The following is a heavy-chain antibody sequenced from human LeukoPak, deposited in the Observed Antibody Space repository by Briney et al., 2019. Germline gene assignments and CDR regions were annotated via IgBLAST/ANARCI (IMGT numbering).Heavy chain of an antibody. D-gene: IGHD5-18*01. CDR2: INHSGSF. CDR1: GGSFSDYY. V-gene: IGHV4-34*01. Sequence: PSETLSLACAVYGGSFSDYYWSWIRQTPGKGLEWIGEINHSGSFNHNPSLKSRVTISIDTSKNQFYLRLTSVTAADTAVYYCARQVTQAEFDYWGQGTLVTVSS. J-gene: IGHJ4*02. CDR3: ARQVTQAEFDY.